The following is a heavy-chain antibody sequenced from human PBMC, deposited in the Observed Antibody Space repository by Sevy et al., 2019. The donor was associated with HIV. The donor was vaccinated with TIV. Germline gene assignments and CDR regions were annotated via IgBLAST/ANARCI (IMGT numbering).Heavy chain of an antibody. V-gene: IGHV3-11*01. CDR1: GFTFSDYY. J-gene: IGHJ6*02. CDR2: ISSSGSTI. D-gene: IGHD3-9*01. CDR3: AADWGRYYDILTGYSAYGMDV. Sequence: GESLKISCAASGFTFSDYYMSWIRQAPGKGLEWVSYISSSGSTIYYADSVKGRFTISRDNAKNSLYLTMNSLRAEDTAVYYCAADWGRYYDILTGYSAYGMDVWGQGTTVTVSS.